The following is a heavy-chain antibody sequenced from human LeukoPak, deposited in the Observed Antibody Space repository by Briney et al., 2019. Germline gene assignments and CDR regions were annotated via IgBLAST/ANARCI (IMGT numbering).Heavy chain of an antibody. J-gene: IGHJ6*02. D-gene: IGHD6-19*01. CDR2: IYSGGST. Sequence: PGGSLRLSCAASGFTFSSYWMSWVRQAPGKGLEWVSVIYSGGSTYYADSVKGRFTISRHNSKNTLYLQMNSLRAEDTAVYYCARDCCSSGWYCGMDVWGQGTTVTVSS. CDR3: ARDCCSSGWYCGMDV. V-gene: IGHV3-53*04. CDR1: GFTFSSYW.